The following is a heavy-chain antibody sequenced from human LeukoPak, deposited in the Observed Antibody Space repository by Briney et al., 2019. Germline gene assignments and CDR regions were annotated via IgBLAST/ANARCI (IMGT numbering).Heavy chain of an antibody. V-gene: IGHV1-69*04. CDR3: ARDLKGGGYYYYGMDV. CDR1: GGTFISYA. Sequence: ASVKVSCKASGGTFISYAISWVRQAPGQGLEWMGRIIPILGIANYAQKFQGRVTITADKSTSTAYMELSSLRSEDTAVYYCARDLKGGGYYYYGMDVWGQGTTVTVSS. D-gene: IGHD2-15*01. CDR2: IIPILGIA. J-gene: IGHJ6*02.